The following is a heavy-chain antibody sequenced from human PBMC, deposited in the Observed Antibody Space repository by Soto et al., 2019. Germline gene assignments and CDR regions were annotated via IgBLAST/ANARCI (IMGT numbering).Heavy chain of an antibody. J-gene: IGHJ6*01. Sequence: QVQLVESGGGVVQPGRSLRLSCAASGFTFSSYGMHWVRQAPGKGLEWVAVISYDGSNKYYADSVKGRFTISRDNSKNTLYLQMNSLRAEDTAVYYCAKDYDEVVVPVDYDYYGMDVW. CDR1: GFTFSSYG. CDR2: ISYDGSNK. D-gene: IGHD2-15*01. V-gene: IGHV3-30*18. CDR3: AKDYDEVVVPVDYDYYGMDV.